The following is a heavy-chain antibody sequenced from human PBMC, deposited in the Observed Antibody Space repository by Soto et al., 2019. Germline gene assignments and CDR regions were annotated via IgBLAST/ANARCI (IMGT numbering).Heavy chain of an antibody. CDR2: IYHSGST. J-gene: IGHJ6*02. D-gene: IGHD4-17*01. CDR1: GGSISSGGYS. Sequence: PSETLSLTCAVTGGSISSGGYSWSWIRQPPGKGLEWIGYIYHSGSTYYNPALKSRVTISVDRSKNQFSLKLSSVTAADTAVYYCARAHYGDYGYGLAVWGQGTTVTVSS. V-gene: IGHV4-30-2*01. CDR3: ARAHYGDYGYGLAV.